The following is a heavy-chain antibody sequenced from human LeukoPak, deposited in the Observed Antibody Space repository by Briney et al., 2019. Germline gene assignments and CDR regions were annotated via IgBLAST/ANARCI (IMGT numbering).Heavy chain of an antibody. Sequence: PSETLSLTCTVSGDSISSYYWGWIRQPPGKGLEWIGSIYYSGSTYYNPSLKSRVTISVDTSKNQFSLKLSSVTAADTAVYYCARTGAYCGGDCSSFDYWGQGTLVTVSS. CDR3: ARTGAYCGGDCSSFDY. CDR1: GDSISSYY. J-gene: IGHJ4*02. D-gene: IGHD2-21*02. CDR2: IYYSGST. V-gene: IGHV4-39*01.